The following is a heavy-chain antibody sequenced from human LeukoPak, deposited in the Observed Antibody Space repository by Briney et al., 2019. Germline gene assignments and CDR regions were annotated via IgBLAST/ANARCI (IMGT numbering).Heavy chain of an antibody. CDR2: ISWDGGST. Sequence: GGSLRLSCAASGFTFDDYTMHWVRQAPGKGLEWVSLISWDGGSTYYADSVKGRFTISRDNSKNSLYLQMNSLRTEDTALYYCAKDIGLSRGLPYYWGQGTLGNVSS. CDR1: GFTFDDYT. CDR3: AKDIGLSRGLPYY. J-gene: IGHJ4*02. D-gene: IGHD2-2*01. V-gene: IGHV3-43*01.